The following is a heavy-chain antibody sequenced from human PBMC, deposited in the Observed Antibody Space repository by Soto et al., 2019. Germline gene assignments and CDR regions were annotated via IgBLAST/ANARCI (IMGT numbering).Heavy chain of an antibody. CDR3: ARGMVRGVNGNWFDP. J-gene: IGHJ5*02. CDR2: FYHSGST. V-gene: IGHV4-38-2*01. D-gene: IGHD3-10*01. CDR1: GYSISSGYY. Sequence: SETLSLTCAVSGYSISSGYYWGWIRQPPGKGLEWIGSFYHSGSTYYNPSLKSRVTISVDTSKNQFFLKLSSVTAADTAVYYCARGMVRGVNGNWFDPWGQGTLATVSS.